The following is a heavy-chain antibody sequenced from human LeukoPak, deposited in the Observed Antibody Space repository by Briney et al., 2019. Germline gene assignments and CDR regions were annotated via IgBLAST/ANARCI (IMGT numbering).Heavy chain of an antibody. CDR3: AKEGGMVTDY. D-gene: IGHD2-21*02. CDR2: IRYDGSNK. Sequence: PGGSLRLSCAASGFAFSSYGMHWVRQAPGKGLEWVAFIRYDGSNKYYADSVKGRFTISRDNSKNTLYLQMNSLRAEDTAVYYCAKEGGMVTDYWGQGTLVTVSS. CDR1: GFAFSSYG. V-gene: IGHV3-30*02. J-gene: IGHJ4*02.